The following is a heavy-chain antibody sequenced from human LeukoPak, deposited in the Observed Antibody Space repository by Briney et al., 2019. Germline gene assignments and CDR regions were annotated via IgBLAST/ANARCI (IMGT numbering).Heavy chain of an antibody. V-gene: IGHV1-46*01. D-gene: IGHD6-6*01. J-gene: IGHJ4*02. CDR3: ARTAARRFDY. CDR2: INPTGGST. Sequence: ASVKVSCKASGYTFPIYFTHWVRQAPGQGLEWMGIINPTGGSTTYAQKFQGRVTMTRDTSTSTVYMELSSLRSDDTAVYYCARTAARRFDYWGQGTLVTVSS. CDR1: GYTFPIYF.